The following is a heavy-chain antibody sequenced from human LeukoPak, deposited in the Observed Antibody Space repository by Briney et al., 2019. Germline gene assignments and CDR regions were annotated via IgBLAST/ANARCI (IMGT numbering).Heavy chain of an antibody. CDR1: GFTFSSYS. Sequence: GGSLRLSCAASGFTFSSYSMNWVRQAPGKGLEWVSYISSSSSTIYYADSVKGRFTISRDNAKNSLYLQMNSLRAEDTAVYYRARDEGDDFWSPQGDYWGQGTLVTVPS. J-gene: IGHJ4*02. CDR2: ISSSSSTI. D-gene: IGHD3-3*01. V-gene: IGHV3-48*01. CDR3: ARDEGDDFWSPQGDY.